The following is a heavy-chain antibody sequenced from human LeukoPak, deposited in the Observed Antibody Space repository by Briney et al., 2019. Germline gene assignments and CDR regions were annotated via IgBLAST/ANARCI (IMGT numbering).Heavy chain of an antibody. CDR3: ARVAEYCSSTSCPDAFDI. V-gene: IGHV4-30-2*01. J-gene: IGHJ3*02. D-gene: IGHD2-2*01. CDR2: IYHSGST. Sequence: SETLSLTCTVSGGSISSGGYYWSWIRQPPGKGLEWIGYIYHSGSTYYNPSLKSRVTISVDRSKNQFSLKLSSVTAADTAVYYCARVAEYCSSTSCPDAFDIWGQGTMVTVSS. CDR1: GGSISSGGYY.